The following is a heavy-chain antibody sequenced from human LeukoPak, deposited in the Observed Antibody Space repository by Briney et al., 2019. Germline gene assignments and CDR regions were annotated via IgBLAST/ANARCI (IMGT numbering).Heavy chain of an antibody. CDR1: GGSTTFHY. CDR2: IHYSGST. Sequence: SETLSLTCTVSGGSTTFHYWSWIRQPPGKGLEWIGCIHYSGSTHYNPSLKSRVTISVDTSKNQFSLNLTSVTAADTAVYYCAKAGYISSFYEYWFDPWGQGTLVTVSS. D-gene: IGHD6-13*01. J-gene: IGHJ5*02. CDR3: AKAGYISSFYEYWFDP. V-gene: IGHV4-59*11.